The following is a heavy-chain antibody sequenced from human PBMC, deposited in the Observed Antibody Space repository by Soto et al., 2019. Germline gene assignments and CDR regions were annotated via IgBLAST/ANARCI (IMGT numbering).Heavy chain of an antibody. Sequence: GGSLRLSCAVSGFIFSNYLMSWVRQAPGKGLEWVSSVSPSGSNTYYADSVKGRFTMSRDNSDNRLHLQMNSLGAEDTAVYLCARRERRGWYCLDYWGPGTLATVST. J-gene: IGHJ4*02. CDR2: VSPSGSNT. V-gene: IGHV3-23*01. D-gene: IGHD6-19*01. CDR3: ARRERRGWYCLDY. CDR1: GFIFSNYL.